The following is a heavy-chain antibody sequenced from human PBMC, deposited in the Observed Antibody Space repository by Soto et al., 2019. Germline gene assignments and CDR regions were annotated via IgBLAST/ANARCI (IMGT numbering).Heavy chain of an antibody. CDR3: AKSTGGTANGMGV. CDR2: ISWNSGTI. CDR1: GFSFDDYA. Sequence: PGGSLRLSCAASGFSFDDYAMHWDRQAPGKGLEWVSGISWNSGTIGYADSVKGRFTISRDNAKNSLYLQMNSLRAEDTALYYCAKSTGGTANGMGVWGQGTTVTVSS. D-gene: IGHD2-8*02. J-gene: IGHJ6*02. V-gene: IGHV3-9*01.